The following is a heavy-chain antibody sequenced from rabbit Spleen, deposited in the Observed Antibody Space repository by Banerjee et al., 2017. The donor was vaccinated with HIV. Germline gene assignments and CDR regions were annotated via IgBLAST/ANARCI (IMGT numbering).Heavy chain of an antibody. CDR1: GFDFSDYG. V-gene: IGHV1S47*01. J-gene: IGHJ4*01. Sequence: QEQLVESGGGLVQPGGSLTLSCKASGFDFSDYGVSWVRQTPGKGLEWIGYIETIFGRTYYANWVNGRFSISRENAQNTVFLQMTSLTAADTATYFCARDYDYAYALWGPGTLVTVS. D-gene: IGHD6-1*01. CDR2: IETIFGRT. CDR3: ARDYDYAYAL.